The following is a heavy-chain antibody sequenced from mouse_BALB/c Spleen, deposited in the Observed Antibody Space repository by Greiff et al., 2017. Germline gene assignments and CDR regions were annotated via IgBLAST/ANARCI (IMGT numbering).Heavy chain of an antibody. Sequence: DVKLMESGPGLVKPSQSLSLTCSVTGYSITSCYYWNWIRQFPGNKLEWMGYISYDGSNNYNPSLKNRISITRDTSKNQFFLKLNSVTTEDTATYYCARGGVIYYDYDGIAYWGQGTLVTVSA. D-gene: IGHD2-4*01. CDR2: ISYDGSN. CDR1: GYSITSCYY. CDR3: ARGGVIYYDYDGIAY. V-gene: IGHV3-6*02. J-gene: IGHJ3*01.